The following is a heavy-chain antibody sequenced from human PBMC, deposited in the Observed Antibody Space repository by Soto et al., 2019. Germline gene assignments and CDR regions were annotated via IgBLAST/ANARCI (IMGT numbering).Heavy chain of an antibody. CDR3: ARDARLGRWVDY. CDR1: GFTFSSYG. D-gene: IGHD2-15*01. J-gene: IGHJ4*02. Sequence: QVQLVESGGGVVQPGRSLRLSCAASGFTFSSYGMHWVRQAPGKGLEWVAVIWYDGSNKYYADSVKGRFTISRDNSKNTLYLQMNSLRAEDTAVYDWARDARLGRWVDYWGQGTLVTVSS. CDR2: IWYDGSNK. V-gene: IGHV3-33*01.